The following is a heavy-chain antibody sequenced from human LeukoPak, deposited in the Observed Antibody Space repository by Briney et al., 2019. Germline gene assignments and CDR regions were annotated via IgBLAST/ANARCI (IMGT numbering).Heavy chain of an antibody. Sequence: PSETLSLTCAVYGGSFSGYYWSWIRQPPGKGLEWIGEINHSGSTNYNPSLKSRVTISVDTSKNQFSLKLSSVTAADTAVYYCARGWPQLDYWGQGTLVPVSS. J-gene: IGHJ4*02. CDR3: ARGWPQLDY. CDR1: GGSFSGYY. D-gene: IGHD2-2*01. V-gene: IGHV4-34*01. CDR2: INHSGST.